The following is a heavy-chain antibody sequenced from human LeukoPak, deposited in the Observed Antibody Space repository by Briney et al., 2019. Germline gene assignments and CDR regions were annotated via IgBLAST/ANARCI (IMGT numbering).Heavy chain of an antibody. CDR1: GFTFSSYS. J-gene: IGHJ3*02. D-gene: IGHD2-21*02. CDR3: ARVPCGGDCYDAFDI. V-gene: IGHV3-21*01. CDR2: ISSSSSYI. Sequence: GGSLRLSCAASGFTFSSYSMNWVRQAPGKGLEWASSISSSSSYIYYADSVKGRFTISRDNAKNSLYLQMNSLRAEDTAVYYCARVPCGGDCYDAFDIWGQGTMVTVSS.